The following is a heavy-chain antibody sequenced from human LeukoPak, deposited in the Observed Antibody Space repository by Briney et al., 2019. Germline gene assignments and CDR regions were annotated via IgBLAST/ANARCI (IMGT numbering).Heavy chain of an antibody. D-gene: IGHD2-8*01. V-gene: IGHV3-33*01. CDR2: IWYDGSNK. CDR1: GFTFSSYG. Sequence: GRSLRLSCAASGFTFSSYGMHWVRQAPGKGLEWVAVIWYDGSNKYYADSVKGRFTISRDNSKNTLYLQMNSLRAEDTAVYYCARLGSLCRNGVCYGGWGQGILVTVSS. CDR3: ARLGSLCRNGVCYGG. J-gene: IGHJ4*02.